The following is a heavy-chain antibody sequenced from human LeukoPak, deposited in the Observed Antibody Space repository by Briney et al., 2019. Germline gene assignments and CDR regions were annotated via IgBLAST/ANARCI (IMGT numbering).Heavy chain of an antibody. D-gene: IGHD6-13*01. CDR2: ISAYNGNT. CDR1: GYTFTSYG. CDR3: ARPRSSSWYYYFDY. V-gene: IGHV1-18*01. Sequence: GASVKVSCKASGYTFTSYGISWVRQAPGQGLEWMGWISAYNGNTNYAQKLQGRVTMTTDTSTSTAYMELRSLRSDDTAVYYCARPRSSSWYYYFDYWGQGTLVTVSS. J-gene: IGHJ4*02.